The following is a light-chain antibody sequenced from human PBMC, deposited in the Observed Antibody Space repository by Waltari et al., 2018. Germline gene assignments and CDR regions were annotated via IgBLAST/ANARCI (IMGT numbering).Light chain of an antibody. J-gene: IGLJ3*02. CDR2: STT. Sequence: QPVLPQPPSSSGTPGRRVTLTCPAIISTIRINTAHWYQQFPGSAPKLLIFSTTQRPSGVPERFSASKSGTSASLAINGLQAADEADYYCGAWDDGVKEWVFGGGTKLTVL. CDR3: GAWDDGVKEWV. CDR1: ISTIRINT. V-gene: IGLV1-44*01.